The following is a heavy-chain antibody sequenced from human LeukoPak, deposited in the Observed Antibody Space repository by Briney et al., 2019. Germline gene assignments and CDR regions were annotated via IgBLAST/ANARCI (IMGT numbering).Heavy chain of an antibody. D-gene: IGHD6-13*01. CDR2: INPNSGGT. V-gene: IGHV1-2*02. J-gene: IGHJ5*02. CDR3: ARDLGFGGIAAAANWFDP. CDR1: GYTFTGYY. Sequence: ASVKLSCKASGYTFTGYYMHWVRQAPGQGLEWMGWINPNSGGTNYAQKFQGRVTMTRDTSISTAYMELSRLRSDDTAVYYCARDLGFGGIAAAANWFDPWGQGTLVTVSS.